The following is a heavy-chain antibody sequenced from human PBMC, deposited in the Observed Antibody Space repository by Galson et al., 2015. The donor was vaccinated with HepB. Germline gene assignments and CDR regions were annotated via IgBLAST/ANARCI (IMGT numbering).Heavy chain of an antibody. CDR2: IKQDGSEK. CDR1: GFTFSSYW. Sequence: SLRLSCAASGFTFSSYWMSWVRQAPGKGLEWVANIKQDGSEKYYVDSVKGRFTISRDNAKNSLYLQMNSLRAEDTAVYYCARGVDTAMAYYFDYWGQGTLVTVSS. J-gene: IGHJ4*02. CDR3: ARGVDTAMAYYFDY. D-gene: IGHD5-18*01. V-gene: IGHV3-7*03.